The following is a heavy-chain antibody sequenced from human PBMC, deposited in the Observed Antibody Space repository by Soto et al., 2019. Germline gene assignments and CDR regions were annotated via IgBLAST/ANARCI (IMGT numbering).Heavy chain of an antibody. D-gene: IGHD3-22*01. Sequence: GASVKVSCKASGYTFTGYYMHWVRQAPGQGLEWMGWINPNSGGTNYAQKFQGRVTMTRDTSISTAYMELSRLRSDDTAVYYCAILMIVVVITSPDFDYWGQGTLLTVSS. CDR1: GYTFTGYY. CDR2: INPNSGGT. V-gene: IGHV1-2*02. CDR3: AILMIVVVITSPDFDY. J-gene: IGHJ4*02.